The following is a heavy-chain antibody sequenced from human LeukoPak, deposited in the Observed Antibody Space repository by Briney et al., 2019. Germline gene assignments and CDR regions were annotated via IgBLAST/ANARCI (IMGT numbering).Heavy chain of an antibody. D-gene: IGHD1-26*01. CDR3: AKDATSRVGPWGY. CDR1: GFTFSSYA. CDR2: ISGSGGST. Sequence: TGGSLRLSCAASGFTFSSYAMTWVRQAPGKGLEWVSAISGSGGSTYYADSVKGRFTISRDNSKNTLYLQMNSLRAEDTAVYYCAKDATSRVGPWGYWGQGTLVTVSS. J-gene: IGHJ4*02. V-gene: IGHV3-23*01.